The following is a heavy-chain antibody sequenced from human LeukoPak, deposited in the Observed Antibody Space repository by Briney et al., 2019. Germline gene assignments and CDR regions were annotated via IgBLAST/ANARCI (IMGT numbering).Heavy chain of an antibody. CDR1: GGTFSSYA. CDR3: ARDSGAARPPGGYYYYYMDV. Sequence: PVKVSCKASGGTFSSYAISWVRQAPGQGLEWMGGIIPIFGTANYAQKFQGRVTITADESTSTAYMELSSLRSEDTAVYYCARDSGAARPPGGYYYYYMDVWGKGTTVTVSS. J-gene: IGHJ6*03. V-gene: IGHV1-69*01. CDR2: IIPIFGTA. D-gene: IGHD6-6*01.